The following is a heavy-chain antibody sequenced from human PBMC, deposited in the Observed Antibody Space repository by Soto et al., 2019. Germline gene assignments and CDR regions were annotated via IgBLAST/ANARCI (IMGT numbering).Heavy chain of an antibody. J-gene: IGHJ4*02. CDR2: IRGSGDDT. V-gene: IGHV3-23*01. CDR3: AKGLYSSSWFYFVS. CDR1: GFNFDSYT. D-gene: IGHD6-13*01. Sequence: GGSLIVSCAASGFNFDSYTRGWVRQAPGKGLEWVSSIRGSGDDTYYADSVKGRFTISRDNSKSTLYLQMNSLRAEDTAVYYCAKGLYSSSWFYFVSWGQGALVTVSS.